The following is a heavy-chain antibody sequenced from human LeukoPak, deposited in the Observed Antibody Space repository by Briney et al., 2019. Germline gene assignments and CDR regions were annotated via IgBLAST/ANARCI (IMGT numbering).Heavy chain of an antibody. Sequence: SETLSLTCTVSGGSISNMGYYWSWIRQHPGKGLEWIGYIYYSGSTYYNPSLKSRVTISVDTSKNQFSLKLSSVTAADTAVYYCARDSSPSSWGQGTLVTVSS. J-gene: IGHJ5*02. CDR1: GGSISNMGYY. D-gene: IGHD6-13*01. CDR3: ARDSSPSS. V-gene: IGHV4-31*03. CDR2: IYYSGST.